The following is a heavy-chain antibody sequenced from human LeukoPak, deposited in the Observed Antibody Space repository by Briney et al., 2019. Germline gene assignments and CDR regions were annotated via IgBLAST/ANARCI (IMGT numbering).Heavy chain of an antibody. V-gene: IGHV4-31*03. J-gene: IGHJ6*02. CDR3: ARDRGQLWPNYYYYYGMDV. CDR1: GGSISSGGYY. Sequence: PSETLSLTCTVSGGSISSGGYYWSWIRQHPGKGLEWIGYIYYSGSTYYNPSLKSRVTISVDTSKNQFSLKLSSVTAADTAVYYCARDRGQLWPNYYYYYGMDVWGQGTTVTVSS. CDR2: IYYSGST. D-gene: IGHD5-18*01.